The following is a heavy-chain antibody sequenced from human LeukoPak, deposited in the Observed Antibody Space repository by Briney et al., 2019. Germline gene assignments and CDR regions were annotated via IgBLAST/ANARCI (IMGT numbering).Heavy chain of an antibody. D-gene: IGHD3-3*01. J-gene: IGHJ4*02. Sequence: PGGSLRLSCAASGFTFSSYWMNWIRQAPGRGLEWVANIKHDGSVQYYVDSVKGRFTISRDNAKNSLYLRMNSLRAVDTAVYYCSRGFFSHWGQGTLVTVSS. CDR2: IKHDGSVQ. CDR1: GFTFSSYW. CDR3: SRGFFSH. V-gene: IGHV3-7*04.